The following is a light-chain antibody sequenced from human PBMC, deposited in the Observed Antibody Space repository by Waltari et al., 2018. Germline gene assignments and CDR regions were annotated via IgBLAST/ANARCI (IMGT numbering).Light chain of an antibody. CDR2: GRL. CDR1: GSNIGAGYD. CDR3: QSYDTTLSVV. J-gene: IGLJ3*02. Sequence: QSVLTQPPSVSGAPGQRVTISCTGSGSNIGAGYDVHWYQQLPRAAPKLLIYGRLSRPLGVPDRFLGSTSGTSAFLAICGVQAEDEADYYCQSYDTTLSVVFGGGTKLTVL. V-gene: IGLV1-40*01.